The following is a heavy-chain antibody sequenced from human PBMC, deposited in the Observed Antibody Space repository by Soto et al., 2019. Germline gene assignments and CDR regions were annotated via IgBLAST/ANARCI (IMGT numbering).Heavy chain of an antibody. CDR2: IRSKAYGGTT. Sequence: PVGSLRLSCTASGFTFGDYAMSWVRQAPGKGLEWVGFIRSKAYGGTTEYAASVKGRFTISRDDSKSIAYLQMNSLKTEDTAVYYCTRDKNDFWSDPPSTFDYWGQGTLVTVSS. CDR1: GFTFGDYA. V-gene: IGHV3-49*04. D-gene: IGHD3-3*01. J-gene: IGHJ4*02. CDR3: TRDKNDFWSDPPSTFDY.